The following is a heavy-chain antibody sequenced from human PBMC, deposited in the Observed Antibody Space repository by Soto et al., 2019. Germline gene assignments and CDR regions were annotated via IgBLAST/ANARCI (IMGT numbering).Heavy chain of an antibody. D-gene: IGHD3-9*01. CDR2: ISSSSSYT. CDR3: ARDRNDILTGYYKDYYYGMDV. CDR1: GFTFSDYY. V-gene: IGHV3-11*06. J-gene: IGHJ6*02. Sequence: GSLRLSCAASGFTFSDYYMSWIRQAPGKGLEWVSYISSSSSYTNYADSVKGRFTISRDNAKNSLYLQMNSLRAEDTAVYYCARDRNDILTGYYKDYYYGMDVWGQGTTVTVSS.